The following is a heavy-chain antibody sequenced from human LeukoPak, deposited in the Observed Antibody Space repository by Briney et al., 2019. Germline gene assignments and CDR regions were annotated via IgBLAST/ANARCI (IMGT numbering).Heavy chain of an antibody. V-gene: IGHV3-7*01. Sequence: GGSLRLSCAASGFTFSDYWMSWVRQAPGKGLEWVANIKEDGSEKYYVDSVKGRFTISRDNAKNSLYLQMNSLRAEDTAVYYCARDGSSGWSEFDYWGQGTLVTVSS. D-gene: IGHD6-19*01. CDR1: GFTFSDYW. CDR3: ARDGSSGWSEFDY. CDR2: IKEDGSEK. J-gene: IGHJ4*02.